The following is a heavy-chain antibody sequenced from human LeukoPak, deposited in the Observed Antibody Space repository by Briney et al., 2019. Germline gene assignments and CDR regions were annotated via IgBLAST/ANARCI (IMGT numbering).Heavy chain of an antibody. CDR3: ARVGGRSGWHFDY. Sequence: QSGGSLRLSCAASGFTFSSYWMHWVRQAPGKGLVWVSRINSDGSSTNYADSVKRRFTISRDNAKNTLYLQMNSLRAEDTAVYYCARVGGRSGWHFDYWGQGTLVTVSS. V-gene: IGHV3-74*01. CDR1: GFTFSSYW. CDR2: INSDGSST. D-gene: IGHD6-19*01. J-gene: IGHJ4*02.